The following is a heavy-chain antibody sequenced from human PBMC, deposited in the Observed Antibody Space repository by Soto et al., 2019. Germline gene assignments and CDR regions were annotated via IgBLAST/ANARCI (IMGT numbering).Heavy chain of an antibody. Sequence: QVQLVESGAGVVQPGRSLRLSCAASGFTFSSYAMHWVRQAPGKWLEWVAVISYDGSNKYYPDSVKGRFTISRDNSKNTLYLQMNSLRAEDTAVYYCARGADSSGYYRPLDYWGQGTLVTVPS. V-gene: IGHV3-30-3*01. CDR1: GFTFSSYA. D-gene: IGHD3-22*01. CDR3: ARGADSSGYYRPLDY. J-gene: IGHJ4*02. CDR2: ISYDGSNK.